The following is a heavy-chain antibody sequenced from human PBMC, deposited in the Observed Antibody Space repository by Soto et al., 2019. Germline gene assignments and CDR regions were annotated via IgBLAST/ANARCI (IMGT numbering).Heavy chain of an antibody. J-gene: IGHJ4*02. D-gene: IGHD3-10*01. V-gene: IGHV3-21*01. Sequence: VGSLRLSCAASGFTFSSYSMNWVRQAPGKGLEWVSSISSSSSYIYYADSVKGRFTISRDNAKNSLYLQMNSLRAEDTAVYYCARDLYYYGSGSYFDYWGQGTLVTVSS. CDR1: GFTFSSYS. CDR2: ISSSSSYI. CDR3: ARDLYYYGSGSYFDY.